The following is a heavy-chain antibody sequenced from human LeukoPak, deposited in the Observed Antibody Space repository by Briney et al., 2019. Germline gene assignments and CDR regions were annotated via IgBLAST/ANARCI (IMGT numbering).Heavy chain of an antibody. J-gene: IGHJ4*02. Sequence: GASVKVSCKASGYTFTGYYMHWVRQAPGQGLEWMGWINPNSGGTNYAQKFQGRVTMTRDTSISTAYMELSRLRSDDTAVYYCARGSNSGSYSFVLLWGQGTLVTVSS. V-gene: IGHV1-2*02. CDR2: INPNSGGT. CDR1: GYTFTGYY. D-gene: IGHD1-26*01. CDR3: ARGSNSGSYSFVLL.